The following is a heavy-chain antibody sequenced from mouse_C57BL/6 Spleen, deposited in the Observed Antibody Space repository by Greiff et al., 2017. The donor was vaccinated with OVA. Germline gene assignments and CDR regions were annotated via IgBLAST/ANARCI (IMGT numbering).Heavy chain of an antibody. D-gene: IGHD4-1*01. CDR1: GYTFTSYT. Sequence: QVQLKESGAELARPGASVKMSCKASGYTFTSYTMHWVKQRPGQGLEWIGYINPSSGYTKYNQKFKDKATLTADKSSSTAYMQLSSLTSEDSAVYYCAREGTGTGFAYWGQGTLVTVSA. V-gene: IGHV1-4*01. CDR3: AREGTGTGFAY. CDR2: INPSSGYT. J-gene: IGHJ3*01.